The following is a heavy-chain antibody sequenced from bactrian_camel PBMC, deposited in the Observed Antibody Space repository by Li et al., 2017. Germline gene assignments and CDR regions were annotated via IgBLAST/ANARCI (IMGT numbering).Heavy chain of an antibody. D-gene: IGHD5*01. V-gene: IGHV3S53*01. CDR1: GYVSTC. CDR2: FDADGST. Sequence: HVQLVESGGGAVQAGGSLRLSCTFSGYVSTCMAWYRQAPGKPRERVALFDADGSTSYADSVKDRFTISRDNAKNTLYLQMHSLKPEDTAVYYCVKGAFGHADGTGHATRGQGTQVTV. J-gene: IGHJ4*01.